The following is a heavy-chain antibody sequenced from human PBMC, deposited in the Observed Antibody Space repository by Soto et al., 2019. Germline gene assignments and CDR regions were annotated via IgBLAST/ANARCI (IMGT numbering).Heavy chain of an antibody. J-gene: IGHJ5*02. CDR1: GYTFTSYY. CDR3: VRAGGVDTAMIDP. V-gene: IGHV1-46*01. Sequence: QVQLVQSGAEVKKPGASVKVSCKASGYTFTSYYMHWVRQAPGQGLEWMGIINPSGGSTSYAQKFQGRVTMTRDTSTSTVYMELSSLRSEDTAVYYCVRAGGVDTAMIDPWGQGTLVTVSS. D-gene: IGHD5-18*01. CDR2: INPSGGST.